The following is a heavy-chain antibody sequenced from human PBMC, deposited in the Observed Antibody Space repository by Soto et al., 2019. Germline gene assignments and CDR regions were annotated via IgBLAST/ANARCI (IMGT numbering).Heavy chain of an antibody. Sequence: WASVKVSCKASGYTFTSYGISWVRQAPGQGLEWMGWISAYNGNTNYAQKLQGRVTMTTDTSTSTAYMELRSLRSDDTAVYYCARDPDYYGSGTLAQSAYYYFGMDAWGHGTTVTVS. J-gene: IGHJ6*02. CDR1: GYTFTSYG. V-gene: IGHV1-18*04. CDR3: ARDPDYYGSGTLAQSAYYYFGMDA. CDR2: ISAYNGNT. D-gene: IGHD3-10*01.